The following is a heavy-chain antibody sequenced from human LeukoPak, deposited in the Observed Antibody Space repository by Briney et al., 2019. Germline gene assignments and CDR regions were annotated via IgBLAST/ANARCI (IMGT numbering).Heavy chain of an antibody. V-gene: IGHV4-59*08. CDR3: ASGNTLKGVDY. Sequence: PGGSLRLSCAASGFTVSSNYMSWVRQPPGKGLEWIGSIYYSGSTIYSPSLQSRVTISIDKSKNQFSLRLTSVTAADTAVYYCASGNTLKGVDYWGQGTLVSVSS. CDR2: IYYSGST. J-gene: IGHJ4*02. CDR1: GFTVSSNY. D-gene: IGHD2/OR15-2a*01.